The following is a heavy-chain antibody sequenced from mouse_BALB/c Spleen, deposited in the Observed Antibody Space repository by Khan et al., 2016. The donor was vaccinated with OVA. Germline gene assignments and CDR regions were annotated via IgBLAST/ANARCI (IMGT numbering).Heavy chain of an antibody. Sequence: QIQLVQSGPELKKPGETVKISCKASGYTFTNYGMNWVKQAPGKGLKWMGWININTGEPTYADDFKGRFAFSLETSASSAYLQINNLKNEDTATYFCARGGLRAMDYWGQGTSVTVSS. CDR1: GYTFTNYG. CDR3: ARGGLRAMDY. CDR2: ININTGEP. J-gene: IGHJ4*01. D-gene: IGHD3-3*01. V-gene: IGHV9-3-1*01.